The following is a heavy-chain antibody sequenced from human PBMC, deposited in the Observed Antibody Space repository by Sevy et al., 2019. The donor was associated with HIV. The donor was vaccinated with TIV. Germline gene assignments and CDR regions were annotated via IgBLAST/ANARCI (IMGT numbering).Heavy chain of an antibody. V-gene: IGHV4-34*01. Sequence: SETLSLTCAVYGGSFSGFYWSWIRQPPGKGLEWIGEINHSGGTNYNPSLKSRVTISVDTSKDQFSLKLNSVTAADTAVYYCARHCTGSSCSHAFDIWGQGTMVTVSS. D-gene: IGHD2-15*01. CDR2: INHSGGT. CDR1: GGSFSGFY. CDR3: ARHCTGSSCSHAFDI. J-gene: IGHJ3*02.